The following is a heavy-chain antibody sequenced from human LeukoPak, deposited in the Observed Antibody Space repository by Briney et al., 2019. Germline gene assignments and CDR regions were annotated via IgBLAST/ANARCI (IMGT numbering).Heavy chain of an antibody. D-gene: IGHD2-2*01. CDR3: ARDYCSSTSCLFDY. V-gene: IGHV1-2*06. Sequence: ASVKVSCKASGYTFTSYYMHWVRQAPGQGLEWIGRINPNSGDTNYAQNFQGRVTMTRDTSISTAYMELSRLRSDDTAVYYCARDYCSSTSCLFDYWGQGTLVTVSS. CDR1: GYTFTSYY. J-gene: IGHJ4*02. CDR2: INPNSGDT.